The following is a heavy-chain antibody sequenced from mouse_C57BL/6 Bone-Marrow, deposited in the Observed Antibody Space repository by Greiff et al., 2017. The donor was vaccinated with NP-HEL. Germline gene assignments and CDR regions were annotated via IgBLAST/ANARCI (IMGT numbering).Heavy chain of an antibody. V-gene: IGHV1-50*01. D-gene: IGHD2-4*01. Sequence: QVQLQQPGAELVKPGASVKLSSKASASPFPSYWLQWVNQRPGRGLEWIGEIDPSDSYTNYNQKFKGKATLTVDTSSSTAYMQLSSLTSEDSAVYYCARDYYDHAMDYWGQGTSVTVSS. CDR3: ARDYYDHAMDY. CDR1: ASPFPSYW. CDR2: IDPSDSYT. J-gene: IGHJ4*01.